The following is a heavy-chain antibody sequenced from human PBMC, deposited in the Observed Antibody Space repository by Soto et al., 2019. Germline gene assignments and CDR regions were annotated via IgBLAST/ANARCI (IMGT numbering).Heavy chain of an antibody. J-gene: IGHJ4*02. CDR3: ARLQAAAGDNDLTFDY. D-gene: IGHD6-13*01. V-gene: IGHV5-51*01. CDR1: GYSFTTYW. CDR2: IRPGDSYT. Sequence: GESLKISCQGSGYSFTTYWIGWVRQMPGKGLEWMGIIRPGDSYTNYSPSFQGHVTISADKSISTAYLQWSSLKASDTAMYYCARLQAAAGDNDLTFDYWGQGTLVTVS.